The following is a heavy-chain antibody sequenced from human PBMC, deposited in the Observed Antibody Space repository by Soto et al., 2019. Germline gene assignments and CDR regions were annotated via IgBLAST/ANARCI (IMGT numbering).Heavy chain of an antibody. CDR1: GGSISSSSYY. CDR3: ARGRYYYDSSRSRYYGMDV. V-gene: IGHV4-39*01. Sequence: SETLSLTCTVSGGSISSSSYYWGWIRQPPGKGLEWIGSIYYSGSTYYNPSLKSRVTISVDTSKNQFSLKLSSVTAADTAVYYCARGRYYYDSSRSRYYGMDVWGQGTTVTVSS. J-gene: IGHJ6*02. CDR2: IYYSGST. D-gene: IGHD3-22*01.